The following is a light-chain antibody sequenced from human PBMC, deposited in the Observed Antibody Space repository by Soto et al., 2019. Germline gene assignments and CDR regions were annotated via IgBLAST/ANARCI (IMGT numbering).Light chain of an antibody. CDR3: QQYNNWPRT. Sequence: EIVMTQSPATLSVSPGDRATLSCRASQSVSSNLAWYQQKPGQAPRLLIYAASTRDTGIPATFSGSGSGTEFTLTISSLQSEACAGYYCQQYNNWPRTFGQGTKVDIQ. CDR1: QSVSSN. V-gene: IGKV3-15*01. J-gene: IGKJ1*01. CDR2: AAS.